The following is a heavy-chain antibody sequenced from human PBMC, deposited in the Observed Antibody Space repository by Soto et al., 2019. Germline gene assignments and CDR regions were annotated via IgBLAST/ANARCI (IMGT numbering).Heavy chain of an antibody. CDR2: SRNRVNSHTT. J-gene: IGHJ6*01. D-gene: IGHD1-26*01. CDR1: GFTFSDHY. Sequence: EVQLVESGGGLVQPGGSLRLSCAASGFTFSDHYMDWVRQAPGKGLEWVARSRNRVNSHTTEYAASVKGRFTISRDESKSSIYLQMNSLKLEDTAVYYCTRGLLGGAPSYTFHGMDVWCQGTTVTVSS. CDR3: TRGLLGGAPSYTFHGMDV. V-gene: IGHV3-72*01.